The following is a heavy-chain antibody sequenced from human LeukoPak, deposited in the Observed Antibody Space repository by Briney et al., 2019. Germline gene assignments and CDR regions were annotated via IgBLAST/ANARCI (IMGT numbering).Heavy chain of an antibody. CDR3: AKSRYTSSNTNDY. Sequence: GGSLRLSCAASGFTFSNYAMSWVRQAPGKGLQWVSTITSGGSTYYADSVKGRFTISRDSPKNTLYLQVNSLRAEDTAVYYCAKSRYTSSNTNDYWGQGTLVTVSS. CDR1: GFTFSNYA. V-gene: IGHV3-23*01. J-gene: IGHJ4*02. CDR2: ITSGGST. D-gene: IGHD2-2*02.